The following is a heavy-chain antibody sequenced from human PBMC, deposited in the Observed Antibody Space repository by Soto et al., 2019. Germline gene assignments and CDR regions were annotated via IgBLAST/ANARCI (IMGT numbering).Heavy chain of an antibody. J-gene: IGHJ6*02. V-gene: IGHV3-48*02. Sequence: PGGSLSLSCAASGFTFSSYSMNWVRQAPGKGLEWVSYISSSSSTIYYADSVKGRFTISRDNAKNSLYLQMNSLRDEDTAVYYCARESDYYYGMDVWGQGTTVTVSS. CDR3: ARESDYYYGMDV. CDR1: GFTFSSYS. CDR2: ISSSSSTI.